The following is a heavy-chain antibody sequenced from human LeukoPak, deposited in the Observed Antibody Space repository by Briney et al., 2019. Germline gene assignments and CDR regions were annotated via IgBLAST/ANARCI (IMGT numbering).Heavy chain of an antibody. CDR1: GFTFSSYG. D-gene: IGHD6-19*01. Sequence: GGSLRLSCAASGFTFSSYGMHWVRQAPGKGLEWVACIRYDGSNKYYADSVKGRFTISRDNSKNTLYLQMNSLRAEDTAVYYCAKDKASRSGWLDYWGQGTLVTVSS. V-gene: IGHV3-30*02. CDR2: IRYDGSNK. CDR3: AKDKASRSGWLDY. J-gene: IGHJ4*02.